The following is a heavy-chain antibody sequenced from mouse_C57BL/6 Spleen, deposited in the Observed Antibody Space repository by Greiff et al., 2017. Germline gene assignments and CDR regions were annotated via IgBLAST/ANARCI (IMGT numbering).Heavy chain of an antibody. CDR2: IHPNSGST. CDR3: AALYYSKNFDV. CDR1: GYTFTSYW. J-gene: IGHJ1*03. V-gene: IGHV1-64*01. Sequence: VQLQQPGAELVKPGASVKLSCKASGYTFTSYWMHWVKQRPGQGLEWIGMIHPNSGSTNYNEKFKSKATLTVDKSSSTAYMQLSSLTSEDSAVYYCAALYYSKNFDVWGTGTTVTVSS. D-gene: IGHD2-5*01.